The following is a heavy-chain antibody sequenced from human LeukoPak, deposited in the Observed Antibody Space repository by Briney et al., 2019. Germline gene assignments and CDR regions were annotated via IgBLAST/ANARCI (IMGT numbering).Heavy chain of an antibody. V-gene: IGHV4-59*01. CDR1: GGSISSYY. CDR3: ARVGRPYYYDSSGSDAFDY. Sequence: SETLSLTCTVSGGSISSYYWSWIRQPPGKGLEWIGYIYYSGSTNYNPSLKSRVTISVDTSKSQFSLKLSSVTAADTAVYYCARVGRPYYYDSSGSDAFDYWGQGTLVTVSS. CDR2: IYYSGST. D-gene: IGHD3-22*01. J-gene: IGHJ4*02.